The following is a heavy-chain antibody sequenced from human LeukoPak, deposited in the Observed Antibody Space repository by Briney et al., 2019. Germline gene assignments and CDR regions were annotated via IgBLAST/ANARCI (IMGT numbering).Heavy chain of an antibody. CDR1: GFTFSSYA. D-gene: IGHD1-26*01. V-gene: IGHV3-23*01. J-gene: IGHJ4*02. CDR2: ISGTVGGT. Sequence: GGSLRLSCAASGFTFSSYAMSWVRQAPGKGLEWVSAISGTVGGTKYADSVEGRFTISRDNAKSTLYLQMNSLRAEDTAVYYCAKNSGSYYSYWGQRTLVTVSP. CDR3: AKNSGSYYSY.